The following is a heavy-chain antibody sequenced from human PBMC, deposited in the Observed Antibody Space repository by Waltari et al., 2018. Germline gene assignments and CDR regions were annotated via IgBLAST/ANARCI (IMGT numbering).Heavy chain of an antibody. Sequence: QVQLQESGPGLVKPSETLSLTCAVSGYSISSGYYWGWIRQPPGKGLEWIGSIYHSGSTYYTPSLKSRVTISVDTSKNQFSLKLSSVTAADTAVYYCARHLTGMIDYWGQGTLVTVSS. V-gene: IGHV4-38-2*01. CDR3: ARHLTGMIDY. CDR1: GYSISSGYY. CDR2: IYHSGST. J-gene: IGHJ4*02. D-gene: IGHD7-27*01.